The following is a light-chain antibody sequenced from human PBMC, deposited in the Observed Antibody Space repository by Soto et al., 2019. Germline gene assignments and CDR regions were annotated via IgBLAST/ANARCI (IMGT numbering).Light chain of an antibody. V-gene: IGLV2-14*01. CDR3: SSCTTITTVV. CDR2: KVS. J-gene: IGLJ2*01. CDR1: SRDIVIYKY. Sequence: QSALTQPASVSGSPGQSINISCTGTSRDIVIYKYVYWFQHHPGKAPKLIIFKVSNRPSGISDRFSGFKSANTAYLTISGVQPEDEADYHCSSCTTITTVVFGGGTKLTVL.